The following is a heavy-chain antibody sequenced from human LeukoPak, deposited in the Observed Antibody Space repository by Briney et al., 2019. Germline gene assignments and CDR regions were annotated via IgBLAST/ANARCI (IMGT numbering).Heavy chain of an antibody. CDR1: GYTFTSYY. V-gene: IGHV1-46*01. CDR3: ARERGMSTIRCRGIYYYYMDV. J-gene: IGHJ6*03. CDR2: INPSGGST. Sequence: ASVKVSCTASGYTFTSYYMHWVRQAPGQGLEWMGIINPSGGSTSYAQKFQGRVTMTRDTSTSTVYMELSSLRSEDTAVYYCARERGMSTIRCRGIYYYYMDVWGKGTTVTVSS. D-gene: IGHD5-24*01.